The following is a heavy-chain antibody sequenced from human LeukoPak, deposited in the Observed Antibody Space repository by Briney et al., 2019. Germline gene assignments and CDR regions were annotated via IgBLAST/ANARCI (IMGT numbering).Heavy chain of an antibody. CDR2: ISSSSSYI. Sequence: GGSLRLSCAASGFTFSSYSMNWVRQAPGKGLEWVSSISSSSSYIYYAGSVKGRFTISRDNAKNSLYLQMNSLRAEDTAVYYCARDLTRPLWGQGTLVTVSS. CDR3: ARDLTRPL. CDR1: GFTFSSYS. J-gene: IGHJ4*02. V-gene: IGHV3-21*01. D-gene: IGHD3-10*01.